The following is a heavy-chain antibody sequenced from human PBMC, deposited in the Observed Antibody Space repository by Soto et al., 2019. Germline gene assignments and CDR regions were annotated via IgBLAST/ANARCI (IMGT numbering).Heavy chain of an antibody. Sequence: PSETLSLTCTVSGGSVSSGSYYWSWIREPPGKGLEWIGYIYYSGSTNYNPSLKSRVTISVDTSKNQFSLKLSSVTAADTAGYYCARGESIADRAYYYYGMDVWGQGTTVTVSS. CDR2: IYYSGST. D-gene: IGHD6-6*01. J-gene: IGHJ6*02. CDR1: GGSVSSGSYY. V-gene: IGHV4-61*01. CDR3: ARGESIADRAYYYYGMDV.